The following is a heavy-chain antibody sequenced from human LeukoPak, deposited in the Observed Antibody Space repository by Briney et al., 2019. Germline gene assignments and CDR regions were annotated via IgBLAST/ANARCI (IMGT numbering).Heavy chain of an antibody. D-gene: IGHD5-12*01. V-gene: IGHV3-21*01. CDR3: AREEDVVHLNHAFDI. CDR1: GFTVSSNY. Sequence: GGSLRLSCAASGFTVSSNYMSWVRQAPGKGLELVSLISASSSYIYYADSVKGRFTISRDNAKNSLYLQMNSLRAEDTAVYYCAREEDVVHLNHAFDIWGQGTMVTVSS. CDR2: ISASSSYI. J-gene: IGHJ3*02.